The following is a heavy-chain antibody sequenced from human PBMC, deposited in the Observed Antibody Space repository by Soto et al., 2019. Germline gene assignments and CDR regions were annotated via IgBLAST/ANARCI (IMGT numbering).Heavy chain of an antibody. V-gene: IGHV3-33*01. CDR1: GFTFNSYG. CDR2: IWFDGSYK. J-gene: IGHJ4*02. CDR3: ARCRGYCSGGSSLLLIYPDY. D-gene: IGHD2-15*01. Sequence: GGSLRLSCAASGFTFNSYGMHWVRQAPGKGLEWVAVIWFDGSYKYYADSVKGRFTISRDNSKNTLYLQMNSLRAEDTAVYYCARCRGYCSGGSSLLLIYPDYWGQGTLVTVSS.